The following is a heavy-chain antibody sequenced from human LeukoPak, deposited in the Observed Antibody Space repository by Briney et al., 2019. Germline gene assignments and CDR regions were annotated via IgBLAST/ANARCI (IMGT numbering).Heavy chain of an antibody. CDR1: GYTFTSYG. CDR2: ISAYNGNT. CDR3: ASDSSGYYYLGY. D-gene: IGHD3-22*01. Sequence: ASVKVSCKASGYTFTSYGISWVRQAPGQGLEWMGWISAYNGNTNYAQKLQGRVTITRDTSASTAYMELSSLRSEDTAVYYCASDSSGYYYLGYWGQGTLVTVSS. J-gene: IGHJ4*01. V-gene: IGHV1-18*01.